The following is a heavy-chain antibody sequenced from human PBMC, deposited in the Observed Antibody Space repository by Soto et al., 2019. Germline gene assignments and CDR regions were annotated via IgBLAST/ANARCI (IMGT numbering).Heavy chain of an antibody. D-gene: IGHD2-15*01. Sequence: QAQLAQSGAEVKKPGPSLNISCKASGYTFTNYGFIWVRQAPGHGLDWVGWISPYNGKTEYAQKFQGRVTMTRDKPTSTAYMELRSLRSDDTAVYYCARDIYGGNCCDAFDIWGQGTMVTVSS. V-gene: IGHV1-18*01. CDR1: GYTFTNYG. J-gene: IGHJ3*02. CDR2: ISPYNGKT. CDR3: ARDIYGGNCCDAFDI.